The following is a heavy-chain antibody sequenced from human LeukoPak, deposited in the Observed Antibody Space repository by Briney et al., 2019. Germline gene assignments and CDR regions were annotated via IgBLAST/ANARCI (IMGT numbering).Heavy chain of an antibody. Sequence: ASVKVSCKASGYTFTSYGISWVRQAPGQGLEWMGWISAYNGNTNYAQKLQGRVTMTTDTSTSTAYMELRSLRSDDTAVYYCAREGFGDCSGGSCYSDFDYWGQGTLVTVSS. CDR3: AREGFGDCSGGSCYSDFDY. CDR1: GYTFTSYG. V-gene: IGHV1-18*01. CDR2: ISAYNGNT. D-gene: IGHD2-15*01. J-gene: IGHJ4*02.